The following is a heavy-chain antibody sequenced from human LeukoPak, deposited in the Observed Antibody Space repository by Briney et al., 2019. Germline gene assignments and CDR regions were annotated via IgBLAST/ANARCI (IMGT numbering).Heavy chain of an antibody. CDR3: AKLYSSGWPLECMYV. CDR2: IYHSGST. D-gene: IGHD6-19*01. Sequence: SETLSLTCTVSGGSISSYYWSWIRQPPGKGLEWIGYIYHSGSTNYNPSLKSRVTISVDTSKNQFSLKLSSVTAADTAVYYCAKLYSSGWPLECMYVWGQGTTVTVSS. V-gene: IGHV4-59*01. CDR1: GGSISSYY. J-gene: IGHJ6*02.